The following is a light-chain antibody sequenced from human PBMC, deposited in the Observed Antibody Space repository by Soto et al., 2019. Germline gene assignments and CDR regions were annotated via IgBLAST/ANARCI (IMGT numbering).Light chain of an antibody. CDR3: QQSYSTPPMYT. V-gene: IGKV1-39*01. CDR1: QSISSY. CDR2: AAS. Sequence: DIPMTQSPSSLSASVGDRVTITCRASQSISSYLNWYQQKPGKAPKLLIYAASSLQSGVPSRFSGSGSGTEFTLTISSLQPEDFATYYCQQSYSTPPMYTFGHGTKLEIK. J-gene: IGKJ2*01.